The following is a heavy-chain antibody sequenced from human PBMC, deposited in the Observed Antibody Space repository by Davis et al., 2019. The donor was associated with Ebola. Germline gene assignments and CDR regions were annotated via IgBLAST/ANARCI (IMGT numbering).Heavy chain of an antibody. V-gene: IGHV1-18*01. CDR3: ARDIVRAPLDY. J-gene: IGHJ4*02. CDR1: GYFSTSSG. CDR2: ISAHNGNT. D-gene: IGHD1-26*01. Sequence: ASVLDSCKVSGYFSTSSGISRARLALAQGLEWMGWISAHNGNTNYAQKFQGRVTMTTDTSTSTAYMELRSLRSDDTAVYYCARDIVRAPLDYWGLETLITVSS.